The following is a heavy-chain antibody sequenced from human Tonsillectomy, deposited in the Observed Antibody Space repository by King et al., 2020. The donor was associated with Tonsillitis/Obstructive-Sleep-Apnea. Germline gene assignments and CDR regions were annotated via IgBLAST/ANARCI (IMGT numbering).Heavy chain of an antibody. CDR1: GFPFSRYS. J-gene: IGHJ4*02. CDR2: ISSSSSYI. V-gene: IGHV3-21*01. Sequence: VQLVESGGGLVKPGGSLRLSCAASGFPFSRYSMNWVRPAPGKGLAWVSSISSSSSYIYYAASVKGRFTISSDNAKNSLYLQMNSLSAEDTAVYYCARDRYFDYWGQGTLVTVSS. CDR3: ARDRYFDY.